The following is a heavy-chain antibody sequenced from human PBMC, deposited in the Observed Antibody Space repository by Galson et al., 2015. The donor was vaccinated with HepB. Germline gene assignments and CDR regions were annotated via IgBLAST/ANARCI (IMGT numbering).Heavy chain of an antibody. CDR1: GFTFSSYA. Sequence: SLRLSCAASGFTFSSYAMSWVRQAPGKGLEWVSAISGSGGSTYYADSVKGRFTISRDNSKNTLYLQMNSLRAEDTAVYYCAKDPGTGTFDRDAFDIWGQGTMVTVSS. D-gene: IGHD1-1*01. V-gene: IGHV3-23*01. CDR2: ISGSGGST. J-gene: IGHJ3*02. CDR3: AKDPGTGTFDRDAFDI.